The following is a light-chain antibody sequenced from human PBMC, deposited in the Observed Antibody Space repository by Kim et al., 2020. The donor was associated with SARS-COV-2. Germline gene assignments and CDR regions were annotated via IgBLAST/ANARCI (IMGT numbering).Light chain of an antibody. CDR1: KLGDKY. V-gene: IGLV3-1*01. J-gene: IGLJ2*01. CDR3: QAWDSSTAV. CDR2: QDS. Sequence: SSELTQPPSVSVSPGQTASITCSGDKLGDKYACWYQQKPGQSPVLVIYQDSKRPSGIPERFSGSNSGNTATLTISGTQAMDEADYYCQAWDSSTAVFGVG.